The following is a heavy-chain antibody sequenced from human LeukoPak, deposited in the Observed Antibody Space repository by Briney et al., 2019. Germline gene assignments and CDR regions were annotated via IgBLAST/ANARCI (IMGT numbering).Heavy chain of an antibody. CDR3: AKEGFYCSGGSCYSFYYYYMDV. D-gene: IGHD2-15*01. Sequence: GGSLRLSCEASAFTFSSYAMSWVRQAPGKGLEWVSAISGSGGSTYYADSVKGRFTISRDNSKNTLYLQMNSLRAEDTAVYYCAKEGFYCSGGSCYSFYYYYMDVWGKGTTVTVSS. J-gene: IGHJ6*03. V-gene: IGHV3-23*01. CDR2: ISGSGGST. CDR1: AFTFSSYA.